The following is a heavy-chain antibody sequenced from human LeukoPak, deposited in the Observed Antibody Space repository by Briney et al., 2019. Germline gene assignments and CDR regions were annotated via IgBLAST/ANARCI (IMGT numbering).Heavy chain of an antibody. Sequence: GGSLRLSCAASGFTFSSYGMHWVRQAPGKGLEWVAVISYDGSDKYYADSVKGRFTISRDNSKNTLYLQMNSLRAEDTAVYYCAKEPNSNWNYWSYGMDVWGQGTTVTVSS. J-gene: IGHJ6*02. V-gene: IGHV3-30*18. D-gene: IGHD1-7*01. CDR1: GFTFSSYG. CDR3: AKEPNSNWNYWSYGMDV. CDR2: ISYDGSDK.